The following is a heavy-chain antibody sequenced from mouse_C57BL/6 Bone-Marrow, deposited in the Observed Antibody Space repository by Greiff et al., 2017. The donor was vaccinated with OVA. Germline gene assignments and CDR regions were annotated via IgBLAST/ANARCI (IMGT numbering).Heavy chain of an antibody. CDR3: ASGQGEMDY. D-gene: IGHD3-1*01. CDR2: INPSTGGT. CDR1: GYSFTGYY. Sequence: EVKLQESGPELVKPGASVKISCKASGYSFTGYYMNWVKQSPEKSLEWIGEINPSTGGTTYNQKFKAKATLTVDKSSSTAYMQLKSLTSEDSAVYYCASGQGEMDYWGQGTSVTVSS. J-gene: IGHJ4*01. V-gene: IGHV1-42*01.